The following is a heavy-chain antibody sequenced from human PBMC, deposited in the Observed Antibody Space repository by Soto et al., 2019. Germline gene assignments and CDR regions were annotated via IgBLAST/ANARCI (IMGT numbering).Heavy chain of an antibody. CDR1: GGSISSYY. CDR2: IYYSGIT. Sequence: SETLCLTCTVAGGSISSYYWSWIRQPPGKGLEWIGYIYYSGITNYKPSLKSRVTISVDTSKNQFSLELSSVTAADTAVYYCARYKSNYYYGMDVWGQGTTVTVSS. J-gene: IGHJ6*02. D-gene: IGHD1-20*01. V-gene: IGHV4-59*01. CDR3: ARYKSNYYYGMDV.